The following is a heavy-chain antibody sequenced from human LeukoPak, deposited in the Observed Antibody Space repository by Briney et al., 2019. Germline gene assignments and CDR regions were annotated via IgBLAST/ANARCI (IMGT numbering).Heavy chain of an antibody. D-gene: IGHD1-26*01. J-gene: IGHJ4*02. CDR1: GFTFGDYA. CDR3: TARRGGSRLDY. CDR2: IRSKAYGGTT. Sequence: GGSLRLSCTASGFTFGDYAMSWVRQAPGKGLEWVGFIRSKAYGGTTEYAASVKGRFTISRDDSKSIAHLQRNSLKTEDTAVYYCTARRGGSRLDYWGQGTLVTVSS. V-gene: IGHV3-49*04.